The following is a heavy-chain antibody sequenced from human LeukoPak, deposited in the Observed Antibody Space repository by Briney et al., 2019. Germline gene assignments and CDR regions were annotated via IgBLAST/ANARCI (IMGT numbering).Heavy chain of an antibody. D-gene: IGHD3-10*01. Sequence: GGSLRLSCAASGFIFNNYAMHWVRQAPGKGLEWVAVMSYDGSNKYYADSVKGRFTISRDNSKNTLYLQMNSLRAEDTAVYYCAKDQAGDNPDYWGQGTLVTVSS. J-gene: IGHJ4*02. V-gene: IGHV3-30*18. CDR2: MSYDGSNK. CDR1: GFIFNNYA. CDR3: AKDQAGDNPDY.